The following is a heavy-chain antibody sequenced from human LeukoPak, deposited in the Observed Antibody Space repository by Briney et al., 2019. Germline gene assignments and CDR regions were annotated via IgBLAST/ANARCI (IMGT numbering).Heavy chain of an antibody. V-gene: IGHV3-23*01. Sequence: GGSLRLSCSTSGFTFRNFAMSWVRQAPGKGLEWVSSIGGGDIHYADSVKGRFTISRDDSRSTVDLQMNSLRAEDTAVYYCAKDGVDCGGDCYPSAEYFQHWGQGTLVTVSS. CDR2: IGGGDI. CDR1: GFTFRNFA. J-gene: IGHJ1*01. D-gene: IGHD2-21*02. CDR3: AKDGVDCGGDCYPSAEYFQH.